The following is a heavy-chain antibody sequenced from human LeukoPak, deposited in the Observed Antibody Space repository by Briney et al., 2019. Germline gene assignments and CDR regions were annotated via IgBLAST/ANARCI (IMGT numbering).Heavy chain of an antibody. CDR2: INPSSGDT. J-gene: IGHJ4*02. V-gene: IGHV1-46*01. CDR3: ARGRAVLGNYYFDL. Sequence: GASGKVSCKPSGYIFSQYCIHLVRQAPGQGLEWVGIINPSSGDTSYAQMFQGRVSMTRDRSTNPVYMELSSQRSEDTAVYYCARGRAVLGNYYFDLWGQGTLVTVSS. CDR1: GYIFSQYC. D-gene: IGHD3-16*01.